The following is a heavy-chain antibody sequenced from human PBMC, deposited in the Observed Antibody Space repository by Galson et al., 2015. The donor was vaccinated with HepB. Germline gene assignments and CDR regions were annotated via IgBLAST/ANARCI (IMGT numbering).Heavy chain of an antibody. CDR3: ARRSGVGATKANFDY. CDR2: ISGSGGST. J-gene: IGHJ4*02. V-gene: IGHV3-23*01. CDR1: GFTFSSYA. D-gene: IGHD1-26*01. Sequence: SLRLSCAASGFTFSSYAMSWVRQAPGKGLEWVSAISGSGGSTYYADSVKGRFTISRDNSKNTLYLQMNSLRAEDTAVYYCARRSGVGATKANFDYWGQGTLVTVSS.